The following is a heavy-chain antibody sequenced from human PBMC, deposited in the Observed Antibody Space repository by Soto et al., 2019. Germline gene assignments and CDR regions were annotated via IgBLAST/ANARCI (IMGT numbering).Heavy chain of an antibody. CDR1: GLSVTSDEDY. J-gene: IGHJ4*02. CDR2: ISNSGST. D-gene: IGHD5-18*01. CDR3: ATESGSTYGYFDY. V-gene: IGHV4-30-4*01. Sequence: PSETLPLTCPCSGLSVTSDEDYLSWIRQSPGKGLEWIGYISNSGSTGYNPSLRTRLSMSVDRSKNQFTLRLTSVTAADTAVYFCATESGSTYGYFDYWGQGTQVTVS.